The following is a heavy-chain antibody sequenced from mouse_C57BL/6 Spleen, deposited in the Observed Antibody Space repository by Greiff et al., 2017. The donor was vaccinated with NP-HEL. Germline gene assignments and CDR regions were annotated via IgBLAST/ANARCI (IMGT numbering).Heavy chain of an antibody. CDR3: ARDGSRLAWFAY. J-gene: IGHJ3*01. Sequence: QVQLQQPGAELVKPGASVKLSCKASGYTFTSYWMQWVKQRPGQGLEWIGEIDPSDSYTNYNQKFKGKATLTVDTSSSTAYMQLSSLTSEDSAVYYRARDGSRLAWFAYWGQGTLVTVSA. CDR2: IDPSDSYT. CDR1: GYTFTSYW. D-gene: IGHD1-1*01. V-gene: IGHV1-50*01.